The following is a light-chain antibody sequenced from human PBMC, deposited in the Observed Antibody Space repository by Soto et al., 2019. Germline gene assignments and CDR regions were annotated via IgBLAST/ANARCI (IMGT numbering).Light chain of an antibody. J-gene: IGKJ1*01. CDR1: QSVSSSY. V-gene: IGKV3-20*01. Sequence: EIVLTQSPGTLSLSPGEIATLSCRASQSVSSSYLAWYQQKPGQAPRLLIDGASSRATGIPDRFSGSGSGTDFTLTISRLEPDDFAVYYCQQDGSSPPWTFGQGTKVDIK. CDR3: QQDGSSPPWT. CDR2: GAS.